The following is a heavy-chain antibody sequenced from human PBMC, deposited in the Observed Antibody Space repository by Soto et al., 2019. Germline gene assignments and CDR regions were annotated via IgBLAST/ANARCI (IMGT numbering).Heavy chain of an antibody. CDR1: GCSISRYY. Sequence: PAETLSLTCTVSGCSISRYYWSWIRQPAGKGLEWIGRIDTSGSTNYNPSLKSRVTMSVDTSKNQFSLKLSTVTAADTAVYYCARGSMIEIAAAGRDYYGMDVWGQGTTVTVSS. V-gene: IGHV4-4*07. D-gene: IGHD6-13*01. CDR2: IDTSGST. J-gene: IGHJ6*02. CDR3: ARGSMIEIAAAGRDYYGMDV.